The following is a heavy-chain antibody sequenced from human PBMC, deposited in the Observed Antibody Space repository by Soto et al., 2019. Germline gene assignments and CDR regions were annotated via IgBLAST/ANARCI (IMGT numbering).Heavy chain of an antibody. CDR1: GFTFRSYW. CDR2: IDEDGSET. V-gene: IGHV3-7*03. J-gene: IGHJ4*02. D-gene: IGHD2-8*01. CDR3: TRGLYGTTY. Sequence: SLILSCAASGFTFRSYWMKWVRQAPGKGLEWVANIDEDGSETYYADSVTGRFTISRDNAKNSLFLQMNSLRAEDTALYYCTRGLYGTTYWGQGALVTVSS.